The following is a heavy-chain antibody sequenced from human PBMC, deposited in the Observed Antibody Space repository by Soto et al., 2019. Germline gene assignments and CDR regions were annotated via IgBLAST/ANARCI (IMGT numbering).Heavy chain of an antibody. CDR3: ASGMGQQAPDCFDY. J-gene: IGHJ4*02. CDR1: GFTFSSYG. CDR2: IWFDGNKE. V-gene: IGHV3-33*01. D-gene: IGHD6-13*01. Sequence: QVQLVESGGGAVQPGRSLRLSCVASGFTFSSYGMHWVRQAPGKGLEWVSVIWFDGNKEYYADPVKGRFTISRDNSKNSLYLQMNRLRAEDTSVYYCASGMGQQAPDCFDYWGQGTLVTVSS.